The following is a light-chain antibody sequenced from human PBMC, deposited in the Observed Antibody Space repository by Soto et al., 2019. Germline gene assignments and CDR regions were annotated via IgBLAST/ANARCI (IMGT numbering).Light chain of an antibody. J-gene: IGLJ2*01. Sequence: QSALTQPASVSGSPGQSITISCTGTSSDVGGYNYVSWFQQHPGKAPKLMIYEVSYRPSGVSNRFSGSKSGNTASLTISGLQAEDEAEYYCSSYTSNTTGVFGGGTKLTVL. CDR1: SSDVGGYNY. CDR2: EVS. CDR3: SSYTSNTTGV. V-gene: IGLV2-14*01.